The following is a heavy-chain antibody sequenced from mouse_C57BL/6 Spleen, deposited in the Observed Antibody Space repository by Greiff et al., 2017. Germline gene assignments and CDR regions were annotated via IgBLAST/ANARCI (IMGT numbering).Heavy chain of an antibody. CDR2: ISSGSSTI. Sequence: EVQLQESGGGLVKPGGSLKLSCAASGFTFSDYGMHWVRQAPEKGLEWVAYISSGSSTIYYADTVKGRFTISRDNAKNTLFLQMTSLRSEDTAMYYCARPELLPFAYWGQGTLVTVSA. V-gene: IGHV5-17*01. CDR3: ARPELLPFAY. J-gene: IGHJ3*01. CDR1: GFTFSDYG. D-gene: IGHD1-1*01.